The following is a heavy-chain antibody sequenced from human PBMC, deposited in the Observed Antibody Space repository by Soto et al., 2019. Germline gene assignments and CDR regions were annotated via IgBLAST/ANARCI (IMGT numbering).Heavy chain of an antibody. CDR2: ISAYNGNT. V-gene: IGHV1-18*01. CDR1: GYTFTSYG. Sequence: QVQLVQSGAEVKKPGASVKVSCKASGYTFTSYGISWVRQAPGQGLEWMGWISAYNGNTNYAQKRQGRVTMTTDTYTSTAYIELTSLRSDDTAVYYCARSSLWSGYYDYGISHNWFDPWGQGTLVTVSS. D-gene: IGHD3-3*01. J-gene: IGHJ5*02. CDR3: ARSSLWSGYYDYGISHNWFDP.